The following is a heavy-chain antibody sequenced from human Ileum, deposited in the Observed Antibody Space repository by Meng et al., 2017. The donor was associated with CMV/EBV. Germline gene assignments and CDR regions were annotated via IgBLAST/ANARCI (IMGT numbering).Heavy chain of an antibody. D-gene: IGHD3-10*01. V-gene: IGHV4-30-4*08. CDR3: ARAVAGWYFDL. Sequence: VDLRDPGPGLCTLSHPMSLTCTCLGGSISSGDYWWSWIRQPPGMGLEWIGYISYSGSTYYNPSLRSRVTVSVDTSNNQFSLDLRSGTAADTAVYYCARAVAGWYFDLWGRGTLVTVSS. CDR2: ISYSGST. J-gene: IGHJ2*01. CDR1: GGSISSGDYW.